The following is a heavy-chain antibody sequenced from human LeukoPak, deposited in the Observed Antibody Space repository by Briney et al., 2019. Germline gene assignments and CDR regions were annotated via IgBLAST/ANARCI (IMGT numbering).Heavy chain of an antibody. CDR2: IYYSGIT. CDR3: ARARGYNYGPDY. V-gene: IGHV4-59*01. J-gene: IGHJ4*02. CDR1: GGSIDSYY. D-gene: IGHD5-12*01. Sequence: SETLSLTCTVSGGSIDSYYWSWLRQPPGKGLEWIGYIYYSGITDYNPSLESRVTMSVDTSKNQFSLKLSSVTAADTAIYYCARARGYNYGPDYWGQGTLVTVSS.